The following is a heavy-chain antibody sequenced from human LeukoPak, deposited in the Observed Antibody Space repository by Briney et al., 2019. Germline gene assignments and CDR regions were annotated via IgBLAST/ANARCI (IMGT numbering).Heavy chain of an antibody. CDR2: ISSSGSYI. J-gene: IGHJ4*02. V-gene: IGHV3-21*01. D-gene: IGHD2-21*02. CDR1: AFTFSSYS. Sequence: GGSLRLSYAASAFTFSSYSMNWVRQAPGKGLKWVSSISSSGSYIYYADSVKGRFTISRDNAKNSLYLQMNSLRAEDTAVYYCARLAASVTGEDYWGQGTLVTVSS. CDR3: ARLAASVTGEDY.